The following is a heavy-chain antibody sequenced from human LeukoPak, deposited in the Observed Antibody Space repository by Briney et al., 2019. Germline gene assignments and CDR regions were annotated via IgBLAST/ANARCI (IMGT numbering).Heavy chain of an antibody. CDR1: GGTFSSYA. D-gene: IGHD7-27*01. Sequence: VASVKVSCKASGGTFSSYAISWVRQAPGQGLEWMGGIIPIFGTANYAQKFQGRVTITADESTSTAYMELSSLRSEDTAVYYCARGPNWGLDYWGQGTLVTVSS. J-gene: IGHJ4*02. CDR2: IIPIFGTA. V-gene: IGHV1-69*13. CDR3: ARGPNWGLDY.